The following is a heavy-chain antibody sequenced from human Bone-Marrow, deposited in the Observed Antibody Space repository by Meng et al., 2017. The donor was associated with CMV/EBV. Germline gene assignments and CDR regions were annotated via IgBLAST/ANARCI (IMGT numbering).Heavy chain of an antibody. J-gene: IGHJ4*02. V-gene: IGHV3-49*04. Sequence: GESLKISCTASGFTFGGYAMSWVRQAPGKGLEWVGFIRSKAYGGTTEYAASVKGRFTISRDDSKSIAYLQMNSLKNEDTAVYYCTRGAPPPSYYDFWSGYYPFDYWGQGTLVTVSS. CDR2: IRSKAYGGTT. CDR3: TRGAPPPSYYDFWSGYYPFDY. CDR1: GFTFGGYA. D-gene: IGHD3-3*01.